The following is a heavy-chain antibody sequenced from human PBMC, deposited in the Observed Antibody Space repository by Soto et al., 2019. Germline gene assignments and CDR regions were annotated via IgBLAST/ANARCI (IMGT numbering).Heavy chain of an antibody. Sequence: GASVKVSCKASGYTFTSYDINWVRQATGQGLEWMGWMNPNSGNTGYAQKFQGRVTMTRNTSISTAYMELSSLRSEDTAVYYCATRGGETDEWTLRYYYYYYMDVWGKGTTVTVSS. J-gene: IGHJ6*03. CDR2: MNPNSGNT. CDR3: ATRGGETDEWTLRYYYYYYMDV. D-gene: IGHD3-16*01. V-gene: IGHV1-8*01. CDR1: GYTFTSYD.